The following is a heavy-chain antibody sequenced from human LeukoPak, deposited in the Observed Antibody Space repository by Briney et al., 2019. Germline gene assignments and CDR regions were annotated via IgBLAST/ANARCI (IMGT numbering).Heavy chain of an antibody. D-gene: IGHD4-23*01. CDR3: ARRKVGGNSVEFDY. V-gene: IGHV2-5*01. CDR2: IYWNDDK. J-gene: IGHJ4*02. CDR1: GFSLSTSGVG. Sequence: SGPTLVKPTQTLTLTCTFSGFSLSTSGVGVGWIRQPPGKALEGLALIYWNDDKRYSPSLMGRLTITKDTSKNQVVLTMTNMDPVDTATYFCARRKVGGNSVEFDYWGQGIMVTVSS.